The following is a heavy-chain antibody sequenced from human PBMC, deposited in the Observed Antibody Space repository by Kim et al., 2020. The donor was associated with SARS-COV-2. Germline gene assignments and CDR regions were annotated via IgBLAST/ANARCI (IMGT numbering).Heavy chain of an antibody. CDR3: AKAVSSGSSFDY. V-gene: IGHV3-23*01. CDR1: GFTFSSYA. J-gene: IGHJ4*02. Sequence: GGSLRLSCAASGFTFSSYAMSWVRQAPGKGLEWVSAISVGGGSTYYADSVKGRFTISRDNSKNTLYLQMNSLRAEDTAVYYCAKAVSSGSSFDYWGQGTLVTVSS. D-gene: IGHD3-10*01. CDR2: ISVGGGST.